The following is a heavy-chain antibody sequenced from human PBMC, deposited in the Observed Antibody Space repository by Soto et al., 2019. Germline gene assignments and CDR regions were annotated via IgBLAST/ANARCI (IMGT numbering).Heavy chain of an antibody. J-gene: IGHJ6*02. CDR2: FDPEDGET. D-gene: IGHD5-18*01. V-gene: IGHV1-24*01. CDR3: ARIRRIQLWFGSPEYYYYYYGMDV. CDR1: GATLTVLA. Sequence: ASVKVSCKVSGATLTVLAMHWVRQAPGRGLEWMGGFDPEDGETIYAQKFQGRVTVTEDSSTDTAYMELSSLRSEDTAVYYCARIRRIQLWFGSPEYYYYYYGMDVWGQGTTVTVSS.